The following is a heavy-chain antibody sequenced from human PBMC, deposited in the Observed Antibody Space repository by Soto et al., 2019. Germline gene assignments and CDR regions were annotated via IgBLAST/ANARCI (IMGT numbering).Heavy chain of an antibody. Sequence: ASVKVSCKASGYTFTGYYMHWVRQAPGQGLEWMGWINPNSGGTNYAQKFQGWVTMTRDTSISTVYMELSRLRSDDTAVYYCARADSSGYSTLDYWGQGTLVTVSS. V-gene: IGHV1-2*04. CDR2: INPNSGGT. J-gene: IGHJ4*02. CDR3: ARADSSGYSTLDY. D-gene: IGHD3-22*01. CDR1: GYTFTGYY.